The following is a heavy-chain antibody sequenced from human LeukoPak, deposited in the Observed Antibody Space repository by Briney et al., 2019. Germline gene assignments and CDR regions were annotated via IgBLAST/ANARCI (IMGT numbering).Heavy chain of an antibody. Sequence: PGGSLRLSCAASGFTFSSYAMSWVRQAPGKGLEWVSTISGGGGRTWYADSVKGRFTISRDNSKNTVDVQMNTRGDEGAAVYYCARFRGSEKTAIDCWGQGTLVTVSS. D-gene: IGHD6-25*01. CDR3: ARFRGSEKTAIDC. J-gene: IGHJ4*02. CDR1: GFTFSSYA. V-gene: IGHV3-23*01. CDR2: ISGGGGRT.